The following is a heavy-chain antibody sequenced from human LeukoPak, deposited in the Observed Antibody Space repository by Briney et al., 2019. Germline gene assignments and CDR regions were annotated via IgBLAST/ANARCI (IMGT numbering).Heavy chain of an antibody. CDR1: GGSISGYY. CDR2: IYTSGST. Sequence: SETLSLTCTVSGGSISGYYWSWIRQPAGRGLDWIGRIYTSGSTNYNPSLKSRVTMSVDTSKNQFSLKLSSVTAADTAVYYCARGGPRGLAAAGTTPRFDHWGQGTLVTVSS. CDR3: ARGGPRGLAAAGTTPRFDH. V-gene: IGHV4-4*07. D-gene: IGHD6-13*01. J-gene: IGHJ5*02.